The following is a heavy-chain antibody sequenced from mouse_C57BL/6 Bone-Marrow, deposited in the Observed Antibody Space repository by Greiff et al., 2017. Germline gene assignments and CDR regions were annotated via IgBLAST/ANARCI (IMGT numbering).Heavy chain of an antibody. D-gene: IGHD1-1*01. CDR3: AAAYYYGSSWGY. V-gene: IGHV1-64*01. CDR1: GYTFTSYW. CDR2: IHPNSGST. J-gene: IGHJ2*01. Sequence: VQLQQPGAELVKPGASVKLSCKASGYTFTSYWMHWVKQRPGQGLEWIGMIHPNSGSTNYNEKFKSKATLTVDKSSSTAYMQLSSLTSEDSAVYYCAAAYYYGSSWGYWGQGTTLTVSS.